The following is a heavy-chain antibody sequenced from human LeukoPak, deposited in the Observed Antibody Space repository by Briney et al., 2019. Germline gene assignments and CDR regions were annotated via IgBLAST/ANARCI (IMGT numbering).Heavy chain of an antibody. J-gene: IGHJ4*02. CDR2: INHSGST. CDR3: ARGESAQLCDY. D-gene: IGHD5-18*01. Sequence: SETLSLTCAVYGGSFSGYYWSWIRQPPGKGLEWIGEINHSGSTNYNPSLKSRVTISVNTSKNQFSLKLSSVTAADTAVYYCARGESAQLCDYWGQGTLVTVSS. CDR1: GGSFSGYY. V-gene: IGHV4-34*01.